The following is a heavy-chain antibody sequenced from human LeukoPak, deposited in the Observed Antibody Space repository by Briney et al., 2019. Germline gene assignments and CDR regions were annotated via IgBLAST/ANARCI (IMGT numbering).Heavy chain of an antibody. D-gene: IGHD3-10*01. J-gene: IGHJ4*02. V-gene: IGHV1-69*04. CDR2: IIPILGIA. CDR3: ARDSYYGSGSSDY. CDR1: GGTFSSYT. Sequence: SVKVSCKASGGTFSSYTISWVRQAPGQGLEWMGRIIPILGIANYAQKFQGRVTITADKSTSTAYMELSSLRSDDTAVYYCARDSYYGSGSSDYWGQGTLVTVSS.